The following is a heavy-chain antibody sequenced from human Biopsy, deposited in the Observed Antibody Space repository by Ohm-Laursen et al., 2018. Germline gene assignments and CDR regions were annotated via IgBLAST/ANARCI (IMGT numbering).Heavy chain of an antibody. V-gene: IGHV4-34*01. CDR2: INHRGSA. Sequence: SQTLSLTCAVYGGSFSGYYWTWIRQPPGKGLEWIGEINHRGSASYNPSLKSRITVLVDTSKNQFSLKLRSVTAADTAVYYCARHPTGFWFDPWGQGTLVIVSS. CDR3: ARHPTGFWFDP. CDR1: GGSFSGYY. J-gene: IGHJ5*02.